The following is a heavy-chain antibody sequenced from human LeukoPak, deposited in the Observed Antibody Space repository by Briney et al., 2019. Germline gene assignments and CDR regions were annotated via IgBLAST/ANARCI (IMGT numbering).Heavy chain of an antibody. CDR1: GGTFSSYA. Sequence: ASVKVSCKASGGTFSSYAISWVRQAPGQGLEWMGGIIPIFGTANYAQKFQGRVTIIADESTSTGYMEVSSLRAEDTAVYYCARRRERGASDAFAFWGQGTMVTVSS. CDR2: IIPIFGTA. J-gene: IGHJ3*01. CDR3: ARRRERGASDAFAF. V-gene: IGHV1-69*13. D-gene: IGHD3-16*01.